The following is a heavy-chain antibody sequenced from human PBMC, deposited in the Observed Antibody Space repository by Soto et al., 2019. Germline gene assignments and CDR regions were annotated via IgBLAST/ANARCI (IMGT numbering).Heavy chain of an antibody. V-gene: IGHV3-11*01. CDR1: GFTFSDYY. J-gene: IGHJ6*02. CDR3: ASPHLHSSPGGYYGMDV. D-gene: IGHD6-6*01. CDR2: ISSSGSTI. Sequence: PGGSLRLSCAACGFTFSDYYMSWIRQAPGKGLEWVSYISSSGSTIYYADSVKGRFTISRDNAKNSLYLQMNSLRAEDTAVYYCASPHLHSSPGGYYGMDVWGQGTTVTVSS.